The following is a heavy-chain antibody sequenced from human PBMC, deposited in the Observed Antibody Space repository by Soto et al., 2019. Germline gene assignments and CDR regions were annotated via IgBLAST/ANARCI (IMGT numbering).Heavy chain of an antibody. Sequence: GGSLRLSCAASGFTFSSYAMSWVRQAPGKGLEWVSAISGSGGSTYYADSVKGRFTMSRDNSKNTLYLKMNSLRAEDTAVYYCAKENYGDYVVYFDYWGQGTLVTVSS. CDR3: AKENYGDYVVYFDY. CDR1: GFTFSSYA. V-gene: IGHV3-23*01. D-gene: IGHD4-17*01. J-gene: IGHJ4*02. CDR2: ISGSGGST.